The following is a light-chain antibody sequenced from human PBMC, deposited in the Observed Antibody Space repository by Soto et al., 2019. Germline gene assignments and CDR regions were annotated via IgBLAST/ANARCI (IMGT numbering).Light chain of an antibody. CDR2: AAS. V-gene: IGKV1-27*01. Sequence: DIQMTQSPSSLSASVEDRVTITCRESQGISNYLAWYQQKPGKVPKLLIYAASTLQSGVPSRFSGSGSGTVFTLTISGLQPEDVATYYCQKYNSAPPTFGGGTKVEIK. CDR3: QKYNSAPPT. J-gene: IGKJ4*01. CDR1: QGISNY.